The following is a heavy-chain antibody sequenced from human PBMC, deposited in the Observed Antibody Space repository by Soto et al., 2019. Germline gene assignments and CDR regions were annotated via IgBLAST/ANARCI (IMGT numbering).Heavy chain of an antibody. J-gene: IGHJ6*02. Sequence: SXXXXLTCTVSGGSISSYYWSWIRQPPGKGLEWIGYIYYSGSTNYNPSLKSRVTISVDTSKNQFSLKMRSVTAADTAVYYCARGRRHYYGMDVCGQGTTVTVSS. CDR2: IYYSGST. CDR1: GGSISSYY. V-gene: IGHV4-59*01. CDR3: ARGRRHYYGMDV.